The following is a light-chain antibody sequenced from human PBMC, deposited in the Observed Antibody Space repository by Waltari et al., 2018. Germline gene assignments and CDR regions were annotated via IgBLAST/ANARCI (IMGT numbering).Light chain of an antibody. CDR3: SSTTNLITWV. J-gene: IGLJ3*02. V-gene: IGLV2-14*03. CDR2: DVP. Sequence: WDQQRPGKAPKVVIDDVPKRPSGVAIRFSGYTSGSTASLIISGLQAEDAADYYCSSTTNLITWVFGGGTKLTVL.